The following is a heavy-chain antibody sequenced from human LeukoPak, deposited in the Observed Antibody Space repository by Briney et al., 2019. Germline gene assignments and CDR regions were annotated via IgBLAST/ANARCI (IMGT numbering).Heavy chain of an antibody. CDR2: ISGSGGST. CDR1: GFTVSSNY. CDR3: AKNEVWPAVAGSNDY. J-gene: IGHJ4*02. D-gene: IGHD6-19*01. V-gene: IGHV3-23*01. Sequence: GGSLRLSCAASGFTVSSNYMSWVRQAPGKGLEWVSAISGSGGSTYYADAVKGRFTISRDNSKNTLYLQMNSLRAEDTAVYYCAKNEVWPAVAGSNDYWGQGTLVTVSS.